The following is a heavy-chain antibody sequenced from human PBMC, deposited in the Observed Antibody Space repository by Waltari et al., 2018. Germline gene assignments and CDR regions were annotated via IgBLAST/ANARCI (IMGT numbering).Heavy chain of an antibody. CDR1: GFTFRTSG. Sequence: EVQLLESGVGLVQPGGSLVLSGAASGFTFRTSGMSWARQVPGEGVEWVSSISGSGTGTYYADSVKGRFTISRDNSKNTLSLQMNSLRAEDTALYYCATFKGDYWGQGTLVTVSS. V-gene: IGHV3-23*01. CDR3: ATFKGDY. CDR2: ISGSGTGT. D-gene: IGHD3-16*01. J-gene: IGHJ4*02.